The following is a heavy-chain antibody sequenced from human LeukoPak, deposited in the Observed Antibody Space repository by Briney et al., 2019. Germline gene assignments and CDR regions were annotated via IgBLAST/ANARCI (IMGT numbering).Heavy chain of an antibody. D-gene: IGHD2-2*01. V-gene: IGHV4-31*03. J-gene: IGHJ5*02. CDR3: AREACSSTSCPNWFDP. Sequence: PSQTLSLTCTVSGGSISSGGYYWSWIRQHPGKGLEWIGYIYYSGSTYYNPSLKSRVTISVDTSKNQFSLKLSSVTAADTAVYYCAREACSSTSCPNWFDPWGQGTLVTVSS. CDR1: GGSISSGGYY. CDR2: IYYSGST.